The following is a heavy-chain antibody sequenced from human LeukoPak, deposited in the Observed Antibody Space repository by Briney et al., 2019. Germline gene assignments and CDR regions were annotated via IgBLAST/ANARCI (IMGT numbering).Heavy chain of an antibody. Sequence: SETLSLTCAVYGGSFSGYYWSWIRQPPGKGLEWIGEINHSGSTNYNPSLKSRVTISVDTSKNQFSLKLSSVTAADTAVYYCARGDLPFDYWGQGTLVTASS. CDR3: ARGDLPFDY. J-gene: IGHJ4*02. CDR1: GGSFSGYY. V-gene: IGHV4-34*01. CDR2: INHSGST.